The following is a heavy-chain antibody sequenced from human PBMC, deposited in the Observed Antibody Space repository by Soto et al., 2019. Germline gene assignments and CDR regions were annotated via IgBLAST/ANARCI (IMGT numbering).Heavy chain of an antibody. D-gene: IGHD3-10*01. CDR1: NGSVSSGNYL. V-gene: IGHV4-61*03. CDR2: MYYSGST. Sequence: SETLSLTCTVSNGSVSSGNYLWSWIRQPPGKGLEWIGNMYYSGSTNNNSSLKSRVTISVDTSKNHFSLKLRSATATDTAVYYCVRQGFGALHGLVDVWGQGTTVTVSS. J-gene: IGHJ6*02. CDR3: VRQGFGALHGLVDV.